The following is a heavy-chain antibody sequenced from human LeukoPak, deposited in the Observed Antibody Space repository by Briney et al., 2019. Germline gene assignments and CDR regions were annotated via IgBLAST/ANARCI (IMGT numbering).Heavy chain of an antibody. V-gene: IGHV3-9*01. CDR3: AKDLSGYFDY. J-gene: IGHJ4*02. Sequence: PGGSLRLSCAASGFTFDDYAMHWVRQAPGKGLEWVSGISWNSGSIGYADSVRGRFTISRDNAKNSLYLQMNSLRPEDTALYYCAKDLSGYFDYWGQGTLVTVSS. CDR2: ISWNSGSI. CDR1: GFTFDDYA.